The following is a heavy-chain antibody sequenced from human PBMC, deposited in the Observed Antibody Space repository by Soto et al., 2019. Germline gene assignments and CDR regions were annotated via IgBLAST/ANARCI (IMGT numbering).Heavy chain of an antibody. CDR2: INHSGST. CDR3: ARRNPPIGTAGSIDS. J-gene: IGHJ4*02. D-gene: IGHD6-13*01. CDR1: GGSFSGYY. Sequence: PSETLSLTCAVYGGSFSGYYWSWIRQPPGKGLEWIGEINHSGSTSYNPSLKSRVSISVDTSKNQFSLKLSSVTAADTAVYYCARRNPPIGTAGSIDSWGQGTQVTVS. V-gene: IGHV4-34*01.